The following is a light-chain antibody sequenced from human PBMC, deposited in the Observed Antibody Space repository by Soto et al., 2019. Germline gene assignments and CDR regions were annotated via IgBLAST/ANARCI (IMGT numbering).Light chain of an antibody. CDR3: QKYDSGPT. V-gene: IGKV3D-15*01. Sequence: DILMAQSPATLSLAPGERVTFSCSAGQGVSRKLAWYQHQPGQAPRLLIYCASSRATGIPARLSGSGSGTDFTLTISSMQPPDAATSYCQKYDSGPTFGQGTNVYIK. CDR1: QGVSRK. CDR2: CAS. J-gene: IGKJ1*01.